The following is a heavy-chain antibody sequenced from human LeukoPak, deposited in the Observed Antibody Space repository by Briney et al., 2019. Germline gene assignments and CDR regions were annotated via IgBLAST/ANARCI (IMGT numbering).Heavy chain of an antibody. CDR3: ARDERWIHFNY. V-gene: IGHV3-23*01. CDR2: IVCSGVTT. J-gene: IGHJ4*02. Sequence: GGSLRLSCVASGFTFSNYGMNWVRQPPGKGLEWVSDIVCSGVTTYYADSVKGRFTISRDNYKNTLYLHMNGLRVENAAIYYCARDERWIHFNYWGQGTLVTVSS. CDR1: GFTFSNYG. D-gene: IGHD5-24*01.